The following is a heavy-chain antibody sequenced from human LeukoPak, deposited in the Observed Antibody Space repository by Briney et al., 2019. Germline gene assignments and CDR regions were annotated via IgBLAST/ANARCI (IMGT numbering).Heavy chain of an antibody. Sequence: GGSLILSCAASGFTFSHCGMHWVRQAPGKGLEWVAVISYDGSYKYYADSVKGRFTVSRDDSKNTLYLQMNGLRAEDTALYYCARDAAPGKQYYFDYWGQGTLVTVSS. CDR3: ARDAAPGKQYYFDY. CDR1: GFTFSHCG. D-gene: IGHD1/OR15-1a*01. CDR2: ISYDGSYK. J-gene: IGHJ4*02. V-gene: IGHV3-33*01.